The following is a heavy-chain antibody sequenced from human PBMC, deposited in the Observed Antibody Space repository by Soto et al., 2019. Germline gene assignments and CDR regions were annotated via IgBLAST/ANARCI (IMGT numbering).Heavy chain of an antibody. Sequence: GGSLRLSCAASGFTFSGSAMHWVRQASGKGLEWVGRIRSKANSYATAYAASVKGRFTISRDDSKNTAYLQMNSLKTEDTAVYYCTRLTYDPPGTDVWGQGTTVAVSS. CDR3: TRLTYDPPGTDV. J-gene: IGHJ6*02. CDR2: IRSKANSYAT. V-gene: IGHV3-73*01. D-gene: IGHD1-1*01. CDR1: GFTFSGSA.